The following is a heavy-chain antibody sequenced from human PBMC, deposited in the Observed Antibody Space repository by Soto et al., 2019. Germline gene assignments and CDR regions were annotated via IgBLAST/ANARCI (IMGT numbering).Heavy chain of an antibody. CDR2: IYYSGST. D-gene: IGHD1-1*01. V-gene: IGHV4-61*08. CDR1: GGSIRSGDYY. Sequence: SETLSLTCSVSGGSIRSGDYYWSWIRQPPGKGLEWVGYIYYSGSTNYNPSLKSRVTMSVDTTKNQFSLKVSSVTAADTAVYYCAREVQYWFDPWGQGTLVTVSS. CDR3: AREVQYWFDP. J-gene: IGHJ5*02.